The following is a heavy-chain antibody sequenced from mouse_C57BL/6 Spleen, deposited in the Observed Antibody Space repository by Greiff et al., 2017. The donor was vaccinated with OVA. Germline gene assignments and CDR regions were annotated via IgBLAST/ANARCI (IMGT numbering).Heavy chain of an antibody. CDR3: ARIYYGNSLWYFDV. CDR2: INPNNGGT. J-gene: IGHJ1*03. CDR1: GYTFTDYN. Sequence: VQLQQSGPELVKPGASVKIPCKASGYTFTDYNMDWVQQSHGKSLEWIGDINPNNGGTIYNQKFKGKATLTVDKSSSTAYMELRSLTSEDTAVYYCARIYYGNSLWYFDVWGTGTTVTVSS. V-gene: IGHV1-18*01. D-gene: IGHD2-1*01.